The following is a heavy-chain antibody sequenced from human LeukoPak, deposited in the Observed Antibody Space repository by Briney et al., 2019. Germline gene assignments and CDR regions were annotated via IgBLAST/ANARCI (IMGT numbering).Heavy chain of an antibody. V-gene: IGHV3-7*01. CDR2: IEQDGSEK. Sequence: GGSLRLSCAASGFTFSSYWMTWVRQAPGKGLEWVANIEQDGSEKYYVDSVKGRFTISRDNAKNSLYLQMNSLRAEDTAVYYCARAVGVWGSYRYSYYFDYWGQGTLVTVSS. CDR1: GFTFSSYW. CDR3: ARAVGVWGSYRYSYYFDY. D-gene: IGHD3-16*02. J-gene: IGHJ4*02.